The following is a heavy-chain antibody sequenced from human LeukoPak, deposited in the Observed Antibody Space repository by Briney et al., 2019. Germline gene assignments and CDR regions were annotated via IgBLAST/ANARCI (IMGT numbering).Heavy chain of an antibody. D-gene: IGHD3-10*01. J-gene: IGHJ3*02. V-gene: IGHV1-69*01. CDR2: IIPIFGTA. CDR1: GGTFISYA. CDR3: ARDKSEYYGSGTQDAFDI. Sequence: ASVKVSCKASGGTFISYAISWVRQAPGQGLEWMGGIIPIFGTANYAQKFQGRVTITADESTSTAYMELSSLRSEDTAVYYCARDKSEYYGSGTQDAFDIWGQGTMVTVSS.